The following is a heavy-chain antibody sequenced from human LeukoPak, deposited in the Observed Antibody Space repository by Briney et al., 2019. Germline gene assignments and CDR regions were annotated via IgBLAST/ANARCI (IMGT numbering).Heavy chain of an antibody. Sequence: SVKVSCKASGGTFSSYAISWVRQAPGQGLEWMGRIIPILGIANYAQKFQGRVTITADKSTSTAYMELSSLRSEDTAVYYCAREYDIVVVVAAGYFDYWGQGTLVTVSS. CDR3: AREYDIVVVVAAGYFDY. D-gene: IGHD2-15*01. CDR1: GGTFSSYA. J-gene: IGHJ4*02. CDR2: IIPILGIA. V-gene: IGHV1-69*04.